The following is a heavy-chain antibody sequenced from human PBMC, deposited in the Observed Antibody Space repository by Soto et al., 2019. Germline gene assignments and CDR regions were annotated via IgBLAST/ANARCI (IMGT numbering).Heavy chain of an antibody. Sequence: PSETLSLTCTVSGGSISSYYWSWIRQPPGKGLEWIGNIYYSGSTNYNPSLNSTVPISVDISKNQFSLKLSSVTAADTAVYYFARLLVDYTRLYYYYGMDVWGQGTTVTVSS. CDR3: ARLLVDYTRLYYYYGMDV. V-gene: IGHV4-59*08. CDR2: IYYSGST. D-gene: IGHD4-4*01. J-gene: IGHJ6*02. CDR1: GGSISSYY.